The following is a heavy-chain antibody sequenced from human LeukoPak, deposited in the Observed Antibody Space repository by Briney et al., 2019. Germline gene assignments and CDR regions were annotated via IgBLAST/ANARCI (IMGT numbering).Heavy chain of an antibody. Sequence: PGGSPRLSCAASGFTFRTHGMHWVRQAPGKGLEWVAVIWSDGSYKYYADSVKGRFTISRDFSKNTLYLQMNSLRAEDTAVYYCAREYINYVQDYWGQGTLVTVSS. CDR1: GFTFRTHG. CDR3: AREYINYVQDY. V-gene: IGHV3-33*01. CDR2: IWSDGSYK. J-gene: IGHJ4*02. D-gene: IGHD4-11*01.